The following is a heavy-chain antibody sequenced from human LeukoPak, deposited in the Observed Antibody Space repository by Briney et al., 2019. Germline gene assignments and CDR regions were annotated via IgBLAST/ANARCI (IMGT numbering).Heavy chain of an antibody. CDR3: ASTGDRSSYSGYDYTYDAFDI. D-gene: IGHD5-12*01. Sequence: GASVKVSCKASGYTFSTHWMHWVRQAPGQGLEWMGWISAYNGNTNYAQKLQGRVTMTTDTSTSTAYMELRSLRSDDTAVYYCASTGDRSSYSGYDYTYDAFDIWGQGTMVTVSS. CDR2: ISAYNGNT. CDR1: GYTFSTHW. J-gene: IGHJ3*02. V-gene: IGHV1-18*04.